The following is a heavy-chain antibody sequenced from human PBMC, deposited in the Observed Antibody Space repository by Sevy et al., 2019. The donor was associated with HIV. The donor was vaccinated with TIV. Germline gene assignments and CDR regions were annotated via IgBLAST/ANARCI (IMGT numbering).Heavy chain of an antibody. CDR1: GFTFSSYS. D-gene: IGHD6-19*01. CDR3: ARDSAGAGLFDY. J-gene: IGHJ4*02. Sequence: GGSLRLSCAASGFTFSSYSMNWVRQAPGKGLEWVSYISSSSSTIYYAGSVKGRFTISRDNAKNLLYLQMNSLRDEDTAVYYCARDSAGAGLFDYWGQGTLVTVSS. CDR2: ISSSSSTI. V-gene: IGHV3-48*02.